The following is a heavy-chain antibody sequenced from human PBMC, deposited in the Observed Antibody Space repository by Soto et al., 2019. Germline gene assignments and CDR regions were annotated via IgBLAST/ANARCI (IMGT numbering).Heavy chain of an antibody. J-gene: IGHJ3*02. Sequence: SLKISCAASGFTFDDYAMHWVRQAPGKGLEWVSGISWNSGSIGYADSVKGRFTISRDNAKNSLYLQMNSLRAEDTALYYCAKDIDGSYHDAFDIWGQGTMVTVSS. CDR1: GFTFDDYA. CDR3: AKDIDGSYHDAFDI. D-gene: IGHD1-26*01. V-gene: IGHV3-9*01. CDR2: ISWNSGSI.